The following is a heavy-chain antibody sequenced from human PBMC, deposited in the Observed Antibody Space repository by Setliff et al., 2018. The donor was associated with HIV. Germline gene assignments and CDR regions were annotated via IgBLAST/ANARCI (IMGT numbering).Heavy chain of an antibody. CDR1: GFTFTSYA. CDR2: ISGSGSTT. CDR3: AKDRWGGKPYYFDY. V-gene: IGHV3-23*01. J-gene: IGHJ4*02. Sequence: GGSLRLSCAASGFTFTSYAMNWVRQAPGKGLEWVSSISGSGSTTYYADSVKGRLTISRDNSQNALYLHMNSLRAEDTAVYYCAKDRWGGKPYYFDYWGQGTLVTVSS. D-gene: IGHD7-27*01.